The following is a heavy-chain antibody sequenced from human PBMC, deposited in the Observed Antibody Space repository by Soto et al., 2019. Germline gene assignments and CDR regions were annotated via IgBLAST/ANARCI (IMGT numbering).Heavy chain of an antibody. J-gene: IGHJ4*02. CDR3: ARDRYDVLSGIDY. D-gene: IGHD3-3*01. Sequence: QVQLQESGPGLVKPSETLSLTCNVSGGSVSSHTYYWSWIRQPPGRGLEWIGYIYFGDLTNYNPSLKSRVSISVDTSKNQFSLKLTSVTAADTAIYYCARDRYDVLSGIDYWGQGKLVTVSS. CDR2: IYFGDLT. CDR1: GGSVSSHTYY. V-gene: IGHV4-61*01.